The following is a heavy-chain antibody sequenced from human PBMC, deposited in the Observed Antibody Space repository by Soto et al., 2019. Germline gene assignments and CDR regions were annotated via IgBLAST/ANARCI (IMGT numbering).Heavy chain of an antibody. CDR1: GYTFTGYY. D-gene: IGHD2-8*01. CDR3: ARAPYCTNGVCFNWFDP. J-gene: IGHJ5*02. V-gene: IGHV1-2*02. Sequence: ASVKVSCKACGYTFTGYYMHWVRQATGQGLEWMGWINPNSGGTNYAQKFQGRVTMTRDTSISTAYMELSRLRSDDTAVYYCARAPYCTNGVCFNWFDPWGQGTLVTVSS. CDR2: INPNSGGT.